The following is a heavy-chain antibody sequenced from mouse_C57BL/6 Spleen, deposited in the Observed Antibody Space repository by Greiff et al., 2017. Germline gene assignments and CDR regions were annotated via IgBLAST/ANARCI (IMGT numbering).Heavy chain of an antibody. CDR1: GYTFTSYW. CDR2: IDPSDSYT. CDR3: ARNYYYGSSLYAMDY. Sequence: QVQLQQPGAELVKPGASVKLSCKASGYTFTSYWMPWVKQRPGQGLEWIGEIDPSDSYTNYNQKFKGKATLTVDTSSSTAYMQLSSLTSEDSAVYYCARNYYYGSSLYAMDYWGQGTSVTVSS. V-gene: IGHV1-50*01. D-gene: IGHD1-1*01. J-gene: IGHJ4*01.